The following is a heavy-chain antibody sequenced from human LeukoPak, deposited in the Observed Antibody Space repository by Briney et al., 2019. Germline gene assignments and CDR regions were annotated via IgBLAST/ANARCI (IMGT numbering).Heavy chain of an antibody. CDR1: AYTFTGYY. D-gene: IGHD3-16*01. CDR2: INPNSGGT. J-gene: IGHJ4*02. Sequence: ASVKLSCKASAYTFTGYYMHWVRQAPGQGLEWMGWINPNSGGTNYAQKFQGRVTMTRDTSISTAYMELSRLRSDDTAVYYCARKVGSPIMGIGYWGQGTLVTVSS. CDR3: ARKVGSPIMGIGY. V-gene: IGHV1-2*02.